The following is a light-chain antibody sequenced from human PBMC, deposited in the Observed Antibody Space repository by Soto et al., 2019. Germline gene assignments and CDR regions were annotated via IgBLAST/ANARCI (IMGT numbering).Light chain of an antibody. CDR1: QGVSHF. CDR2: DAS. CDR3: LQHNYSPLT. Sequence: DIQMTQSPSAMSASVGDRVTITCRASQGVSHFLAWFQQKPGKAPERLIYDASRLQSGVPSRFSGSGSGPDFTLTISSLQPEDFATYSCLQHNYSPLTFGQGPKVDIK. J-gene: IGKJ1*01. V-gene: IGKV1-17*03.